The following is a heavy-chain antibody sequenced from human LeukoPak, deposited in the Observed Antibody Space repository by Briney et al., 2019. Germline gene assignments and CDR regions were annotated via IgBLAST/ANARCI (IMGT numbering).Heavy chain of an antibody. CDR3: AIGNAVMVTLGLFGY. J-gene: IGHJ4*02. V-gene: IGHV3-23*01. D-gene: IGHD5-18*01. CDR1: GFTFSTYG. CDR2: ISGSGGNT. Sequence: GGSLRLSCAASGFTFSTYGMSWVRQPPGKGLEWVSGISGSGGNTYYADSVKGRFTISRDNSKNTLYLQMNSLRADDTAVYYCAIGNAVMVTLGLFGYWGQGTLVTVSS.